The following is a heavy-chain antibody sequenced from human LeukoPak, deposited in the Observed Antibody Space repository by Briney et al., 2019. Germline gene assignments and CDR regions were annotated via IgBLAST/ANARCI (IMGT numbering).Heavy chain of an antibody. CDR1: GYTFTSYY. Sequence: ESSVKVSCKAAGYTFTSYYLHWVRPAPGQGLEWMGIVYPSFGRADYAERFQGRVTMTWDTSTSTVYLELRSLRSEDTAVYHCARAFYYFGSGSYSGYYAMDVWDQGTTVTVSS. V-gene: IGHV1-46*01. D-gene: IGHD3-10*01. J-gene: IGHJ6*02. CDR3: ARAFYYFGSGSYSGYYAMDV. CDR2: VYPSFGRA.